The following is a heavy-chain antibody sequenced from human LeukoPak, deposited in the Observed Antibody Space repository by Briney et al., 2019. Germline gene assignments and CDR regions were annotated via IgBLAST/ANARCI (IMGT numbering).Heavy chain of an antibody. Sequence: GESLKISCKGSGYSFTTYWIGWVRQMPGKGLEWMGIIYPGDSDVRYSPSFQGHVTISADKSISTAYLQWSSLKASDTAMYYCARHVERPLAHFDPWGQGTLVTVSS. CDR3: ARHVERPLAHFDP. D-gene: IGHD1-1*01. V-gene: IGHV5-51*01. J-gene: IGHJ5*02. CDR1: GYSFTTYW. CDR2: IYPGDSDV.